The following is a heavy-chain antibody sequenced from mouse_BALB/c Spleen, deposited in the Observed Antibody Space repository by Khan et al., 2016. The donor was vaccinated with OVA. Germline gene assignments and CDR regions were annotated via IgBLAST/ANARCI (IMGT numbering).Heavy chain of an antibody. CDR1: GYTFSSYW. V-gene: IGHV1-9*01. Sequence: QVQLQQPGAELMKPGASVKISCKATGYTFSSYWIEWVKQRPGHGLEWIGEILPGRGNSNYNEKFKGKATFTADTSSNIAYMQLSSLTSEDSAVYYCARGAGTTYGIDYRGQGTSVTVSS. CDR2: ILPGRGNS. J-gene: IGHJ4*01. CDR3: ARGAGTTYGIDY. D-gene: IGHD4-1*01.